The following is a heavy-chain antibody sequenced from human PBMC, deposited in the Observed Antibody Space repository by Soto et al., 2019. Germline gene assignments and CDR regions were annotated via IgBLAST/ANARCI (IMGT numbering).Heavy chain of an antibody. D-gene: IGHD6-19*01. CDR1: GFTSS. CDR2: SDFSGRLT. CDR3: ANILVGQWLVLGGY. Sequence: EVQILESGGALIQPGGSLRLSCAASGFTSSITWVRQAPGKGLEWVSASDFSGRLTYYADSVKGRFTIFRDTSVNTLFVQMNSLRTEDTAVYYCANILVGQWLVLGGYWGPGTLVTVSS. V-gene: IGHV3-23*01. J-gene: IGHJ4*02.